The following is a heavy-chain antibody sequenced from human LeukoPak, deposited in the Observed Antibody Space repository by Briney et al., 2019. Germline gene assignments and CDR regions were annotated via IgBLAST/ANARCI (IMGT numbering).Heavy chain of an antibody. CDR1: GFTFSSYW. CDR3: AKDGGTGRIAAPGADY. J-gene: IGHJ4*02. Sequence: GGSLRLSCAASGFTFSSYWMHWVRQAPGKGLVWVSRINSDGSSTSYADSVKGRFTISRDNAKNTLYLQMNRLRAEDTAVYYCAKDGGTGRIAAPGADYWGQGTLVTVSS. CDR2: INSDGSST. V-gene: IGHV3-74*01. D-gene: IGHD6-13*01.